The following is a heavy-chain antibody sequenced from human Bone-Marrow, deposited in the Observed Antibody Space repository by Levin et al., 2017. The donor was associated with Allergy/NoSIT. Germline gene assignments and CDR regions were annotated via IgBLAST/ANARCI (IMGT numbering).Heavy chain of an antibody. V-gene: IGHV3-7*02. Sequence: RAGGSLRLSCEASGFTFSTYWMSWVRQAPGRGLEWVANIKGDGSQKYCVDSVKGRFTISRDNAKNSLYLQMDSLRAEDTALYYCVSQYYRGWQWGQGTLVTVSS. CDR1: GFTFSTYW. J-gene: IGHJ4*02. D-gene: IGHD6-19*01. CDR2: IKGDGSQK. CDR3: VSQYYRGWQ.